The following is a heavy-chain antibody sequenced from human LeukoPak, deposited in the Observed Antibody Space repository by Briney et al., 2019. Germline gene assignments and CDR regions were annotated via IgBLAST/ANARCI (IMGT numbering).Heavy chain of an antibody. J-gene: IGHJ5*02. CDR3: AREGGSSTSPQGGWFDP. V-gene: IGHV1-2*02. CDR1: VYTFTVYY. CDR2: INPNSGGT. Sequence: GASVKVSCKASVYTFTVYYMHWVRQAPGQGLEWMGWINPNSGGTNYSQKFQGRLAMTRDKSLSTAYMELGRLRSDDTGVYFCAREGGSSTSPQGGWFDPWGQGTLVTVSS. D-gene: IGHD2-2*01.